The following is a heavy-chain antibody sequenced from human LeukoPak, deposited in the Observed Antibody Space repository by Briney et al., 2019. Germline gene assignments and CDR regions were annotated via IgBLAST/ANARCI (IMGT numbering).Heavy chain of an antibody. V-gene: IGHV4-34*01. D-gene: IGHD5-18*01. CDR1: GGSSNASY. CDR2: INHSGST. J-gene: IGHJ6*03. CDR3: ARVNLGRVELWLRGGYYYYMDV. Sequence: KSSETLSLTCALHGGSSNASYWSGIRQPPGKGLEWIGEINHSGSTNYNPSLKSRVTISVDTSKNQFSLKLSSVTAADTAVYYCARVNLGRVELWLRGGYYYYMDVWGKGTTVTVSS.